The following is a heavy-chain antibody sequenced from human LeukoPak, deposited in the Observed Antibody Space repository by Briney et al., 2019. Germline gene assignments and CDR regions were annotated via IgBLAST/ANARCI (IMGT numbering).Heavy chain of an antibody. V-gene: IGHV4-31*03. D-gene: IGHD3-22*01. CDR3: ARAEEDSSGYYRSYYFDY. CDR2: IYYSGST. Sequence: SETLSLTCTVSGASISSCGYYWIWLPPPPGQGLEWIGYIYYSGSTYYNPSLQSRVTISADTSKNQFSLNLSSVTAADTAVYYCARAEEDSSGYYRSYYFDYWGQGTLVTVSS. J-gene: IGHJ4*02. CDR1: GASISSCGYY.